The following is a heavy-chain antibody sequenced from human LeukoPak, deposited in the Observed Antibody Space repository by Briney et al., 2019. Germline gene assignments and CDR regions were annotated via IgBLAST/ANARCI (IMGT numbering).Heavy chain of an antibody. D-gene: IGHD6-13*01. CDR1: GFTFSIYA. V-gene: IGHV3-23*01. CDR2: ISGSGGST. Sequence: GGSLRLSCAASGFTFSIYAMIWVRQAPGEGLEWVSAISGSGGSTYYADSVKGRFTISRDNSKNTLYLQMNSLRAEDTAVYYCAKDHRPGIAAAGTGGFDYWGQGTLVTVSS. CDR3: AKDHRPGIAAAGTGGFDY. J-gene: IGHJ4*02.